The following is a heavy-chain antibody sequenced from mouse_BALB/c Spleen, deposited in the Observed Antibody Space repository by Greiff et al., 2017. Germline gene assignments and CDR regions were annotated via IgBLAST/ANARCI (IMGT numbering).Heavy chain of an antibody. J-gene: IGHJ4*01. V-gene: IGHV3-2*02. Sequence: QLPESGPGLVKPSQSLSLTCTVTGYSITSDYAWNWIRQFPGNKLEWMGYISYSGSTSYNPSLKSRISITRDTSKNQFFLQLNSVTTEDTATYYCARDGNYHIGYYAMDYWGQGTSVTVSS. CDR2: ISYSGST. CDR3: ARDGNYHIGYYAMDY. CDR1: GYSITSDYA. D-gene: IGHD2-1*01.